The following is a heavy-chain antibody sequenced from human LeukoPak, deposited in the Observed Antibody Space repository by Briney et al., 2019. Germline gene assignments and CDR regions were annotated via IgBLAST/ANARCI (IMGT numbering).Heavy chain of an antibody. J-gene: IGHJ6*02. CDR3: ARDGLLGQDPYYYYYGMDV. D-gene: IGHD3-10*01. CDR1: GGSISSYY. V-gene: IGHV4-59*01. CDR2: IYYSGST. Sequence: SETLSLTCTVSGGSISSYYWSWNRQPPGKGLEWIGYIYYSGSTNYNPSLKSRVTISVDTSKNQFSLKLSSVTAADTAVYYCARDGLLGQDPYYYYYGMDVWGQGTTVTVSS.